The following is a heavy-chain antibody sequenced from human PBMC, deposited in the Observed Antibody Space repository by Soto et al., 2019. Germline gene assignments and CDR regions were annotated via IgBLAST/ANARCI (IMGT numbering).Heavy chain of an antibody. V-gene: IGHV3-21*01. CDR1: GFTFSSYS. Sequence: LRLSCAASGFTFSSYSMNWVRQAPGKGLEWVSSISSSSSYIYYADSVKGRFTISRDNAKNSLYLQMNSLRAEDTAVYYCARGGIQYSSSVDVWGQGTTVTVSS. CDR2: ISSSSSYI. D-gene: IGHD6-6*01. CDR3: ARGGIQYSSSVDV. J-gene: IGHJ6*02.